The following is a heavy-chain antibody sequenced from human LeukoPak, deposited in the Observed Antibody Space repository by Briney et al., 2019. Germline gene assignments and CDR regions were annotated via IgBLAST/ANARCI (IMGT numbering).Heavy chain of an antibody. Sequence: GGSLRLSCAASGFTFSSYWMHWVRQAPGKGLVWVSRINSDGSSTSYADSVKGRFTISRDNAKNTLYLQMNSLRAEDTAVYYCSREDIVIIPAMGYWGQGTLVTVSS. CDR1: GFTFSSYW. V-gene: IGHV3-74*01. CDR3: SREDIVIIPAMGY. CDR2: INSDGSST. J-gene: IGHJ4*02. D-gene: IGHD2-2*01.